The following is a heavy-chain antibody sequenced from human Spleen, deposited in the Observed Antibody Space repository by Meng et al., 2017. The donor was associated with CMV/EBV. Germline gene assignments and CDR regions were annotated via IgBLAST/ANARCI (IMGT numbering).Heavy chain of an antibody. CDR3: ARSRDYSSLTDY. CDR2: INHSGST. J-gene: IGHJ4*02. V-gene: IGHV4-34*01. Sequence: QVQLQQWGAGLLKPSETLSLTCAVYGGSFSGYYWSWIRQPPGKGLEWIGEINHSGSTNYNPSLKSRVTISVDTSKNQFSLKLSSVTAADTAVYYRARSRDYSSLTDYWGQGTLVTVSS. D-gene: IGHD6-13*01. CDR1: GGSFSGYY.